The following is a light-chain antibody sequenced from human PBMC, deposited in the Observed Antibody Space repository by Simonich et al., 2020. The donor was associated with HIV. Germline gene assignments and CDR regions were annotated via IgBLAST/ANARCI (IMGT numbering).Light chain of an antibody. CDR2: KAS. V-gene: IGKV1-5*03. CDR3: QQYNSYSWT. J-gene: IGKJ1*01. CDR1: QSIIRW. Sequence: DIQMTQSPSTLSASIGDIATITCRASQSIIRWLAWYQQKPGKAPKLLIDKASSLESGVPSRFSGSGSGTEFTLTISSLQPDDFATYYCQQYNSYSWTFGQGTKVEIK.